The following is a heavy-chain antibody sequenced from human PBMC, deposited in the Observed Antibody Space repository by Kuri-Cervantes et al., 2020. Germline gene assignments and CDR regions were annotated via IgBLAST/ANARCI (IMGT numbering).Heavy chain of an antibody. CDR3: AKGEAAAGTGGGTGPTGDY. CDR2: ISWNSGSI. V-gene: IGHV3-9*01. J-gene: IGHJ4*02. Sequence: GGSLRLSCAASGFTFDDYVMHWVRQAPGKGLEWVSGISWNSGSIGYADSVKGRFTISRDNAKNSLYLQMNSLRAEDTALYYCAKGEAAAGTGGGTGPTGDYWGQGTLVTVSS. CDR1: GFTFDDYV. D-gene: IGHD6-13*01.